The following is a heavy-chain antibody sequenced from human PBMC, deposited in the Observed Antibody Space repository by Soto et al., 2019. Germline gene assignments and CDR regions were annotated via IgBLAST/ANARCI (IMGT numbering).Heavy chain of an antibody. J-gene: IGHJ6*02. Sequence: PGGSLRLSCAASGFTLSGYPMHWVRQAPGKGLAWVAVTSHDGSNKYYGDSVQGRFTIFRDNSKNTLFLQMDGLRPEDTAVYFCVRDTNLVATTDYSSYGLDVWGQGTTVTVSS. CDR1: GFTLSGYP. D-gene: IGHD5-12*01. CDR3: VRDTNLVATTDYSSYGLDV. V-gene: IGHV3-30-3*01. CDR2: TSHDGSNK.